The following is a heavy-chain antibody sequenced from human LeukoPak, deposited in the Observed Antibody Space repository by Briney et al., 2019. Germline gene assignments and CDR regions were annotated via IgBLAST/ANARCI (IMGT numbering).Heavy chain of an antibody. V-gene: IGHV3-23*01. CDR2: ISGSGGST. Sequence: PGGSLRLSCAASGFTFSSYAMSWVRQAPGKGLEWVSAISGSGGSTYYADSVKGRFTISRANSTNTLSLHMTTLRAEDTPVYYCAKDRVTRFLEWLFHQYYFDYWGQGTLVTVSS. J-gene: IGHJ4*02. D-gene: IGHD3-3*01. CDR1: GFTFSSYA. CDR3: AKDRVTRFLEWLFHQYYFDY.